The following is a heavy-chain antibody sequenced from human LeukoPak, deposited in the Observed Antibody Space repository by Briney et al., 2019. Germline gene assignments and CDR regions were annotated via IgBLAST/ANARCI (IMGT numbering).Heavy chain of an antibody. V-gene: IGHV3-23*01. D-gene: IGHD2-2*01. Sequence: SGGSLRLSCAASGFTFSSYAMSWVRQAPGKGLEWVSAISGSGGSTYYADSVKGRFTISRDNSKNTLYLQMNSLRAEDTAVYYCAKGRYQLLNNWFDPWGQGTLVTVSS. CDR2: ISGSGGST. CDR1: GFTFSSYA. CDR3: AKGRYQLLNNWFDP. J-gene: IGHJ5*02.